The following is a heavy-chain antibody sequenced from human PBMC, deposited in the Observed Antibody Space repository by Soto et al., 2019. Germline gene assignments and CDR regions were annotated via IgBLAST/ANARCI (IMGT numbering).Heavy chain of an antibody. J-gene: IGHJ2*01. CDR2: IIPIFGTA. D-gene: IGHD5-18*01. V-gene: IGHV1-69*12. Sequence: QVQLVQSGAEVKKPGSSVKVSCKASGGTFSSYAISWVRQAPGQGLEWMGGIIPIFGTANYAQKFQGRVTITGDDGASQGYRELSRLRSEDTAVYYCARGLGVTAVVDWYFDLWGRGTLVTVSS. CDR1: GGTFSSYA. CDR3: ARGLGVTAVVDWYFDL.